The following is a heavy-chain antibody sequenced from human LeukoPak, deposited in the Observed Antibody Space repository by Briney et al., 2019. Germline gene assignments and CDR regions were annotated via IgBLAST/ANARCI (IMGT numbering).Heavy chain of an antibody. V-gene: IGHV1-69*06. CDR1: GGTFSSYA. Sequence: SVKVSCKASGGTFSSYAISWVRQAPGQGLEWMGGIIPIFGTANYAQKFQGRVTITADKSTSTAYMELSSLRSEDTAVYYCARSFDGGGYSYGPYYFDYWGQGTLVTVSS. CDR2: IIPIFGTA. J-gene: IGHJ4*02. D-gene: IGHD5-18*01. CDR3: ARSFDGGGYSYGPYYFDY.